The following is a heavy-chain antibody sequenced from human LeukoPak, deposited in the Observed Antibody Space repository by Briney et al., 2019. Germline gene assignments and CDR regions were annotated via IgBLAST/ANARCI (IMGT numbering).Heavy chain of an antibody. Sequence: SVKVSCKASGYTFTSYDINWVRQATGQGLEWMGGIIPIFGTANYAQKFQGRVTITTDESTSTAYMELSSLRSEDTAVYYCATLYGAQGDYFDYWGQGTLVTVSS. V-gene: IGHV1-69*05. CDR1: GYTFTSYD. CDR2: IIPIFGTA. J-gene: IGHJ4*02. CDR3: ATLYGAQGDYFDY. D-gene: IGHD4-17*01.